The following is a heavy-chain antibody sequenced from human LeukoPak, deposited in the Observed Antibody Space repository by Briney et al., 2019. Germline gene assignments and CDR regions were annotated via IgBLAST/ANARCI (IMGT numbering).Heavy chain of an antibody. Sequence: SETLSLTCTVSGGSIRSYYGSWFRKPAGKGLDWFGRIHTSGSPNYNPSLKSRVTISVDTSRNQFSLKLSSVTAADTAVYYCARDLTTPPYNWFDPWGQGTLVTVSS. J-gene: IGHJ5*02. D-gene: IGHD4-11*01. V-gene: IGHV4-4*07. CDR1: GGSIRSYY. CDR2: IHTSGSP. CDR3: ARDLTTPPYNWFDP.